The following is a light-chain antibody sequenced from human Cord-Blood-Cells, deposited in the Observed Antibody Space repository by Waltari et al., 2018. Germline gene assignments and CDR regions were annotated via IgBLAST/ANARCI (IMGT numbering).Light chain of an antibody. V-gene: IGKV3-15*01. CDR3: QQYNNWPQLT. Sequence: EIVMTQSPATLSVSPGERATLSCRASQSVSSNLAWYQQKPGQAPRLLIYGASTRATGIPARFSGSGSGTEFTLTISSLQSGDFAVYYCQQYNNWPQLTFGGGTKVEIK. CDR1: QSVSSN. J-gene: IGKJ4*01. CDR2: GAS.